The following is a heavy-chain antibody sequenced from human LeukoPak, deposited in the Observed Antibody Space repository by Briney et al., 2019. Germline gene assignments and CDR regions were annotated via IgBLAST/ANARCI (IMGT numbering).Heavy chain of an antibody. Sequence: SETLSLTCTVSGGSISNNNYYWGWIRQPPGKGLEWIGSIYYSGSTYYSPSLKSRVTISVDTSKNQFSLKLSSVTAADTAVYYCARTLVYYYETSGYYIWGQGALVTVSS. CDR3: ARTLVYYYETSGYYI. CDR1: GGSISNNNYY. D-gene: IGHD3-22*01. J-gene: IGHJ4*02. CDR2: IYYSGST. V-gene: IGHV4-39*07.